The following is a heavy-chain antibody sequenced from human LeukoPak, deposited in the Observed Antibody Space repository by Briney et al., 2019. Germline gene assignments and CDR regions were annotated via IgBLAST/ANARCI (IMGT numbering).Heavy chain of an antibody. D-gene: IGHD3-10*01. V-gene: IGHV3-30*18. J-gene: IGHJ6*02. Sequence: WIRQPPGKGLEWVAVISCDGSNKYYADSVKGRFTISRDNSKNTLYLQMNSLRAEDTAVYYSANYGDYYYGMDVWGQGTTVTVSS. CDR2: ISCDGSNK. CDR3: ANYGDYYYGMDV.